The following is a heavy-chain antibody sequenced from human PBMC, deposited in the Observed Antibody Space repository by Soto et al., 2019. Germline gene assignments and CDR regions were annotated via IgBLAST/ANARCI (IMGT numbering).Heavy chain of an antibody. V-gene: IGHV1-69*12. CDR3: ARGRSITIFGVVASGFHP. D-gene: IGHD3-3*01. J-gene: IGHJ5*02. Sequence: QVQLVQSGAEVKKPGSSVKVSCKASGGTFSSYAISWVRQAPGQGLEWMGGIIPSFGTANYAQKFQGRVTIPADESTRTAYMELSSLRSEDTAVYYCARGRSITIFGVVASGFHPWGQGTLVTVSS. CDR2: IIPSFGTA. CDR1: GGTFSSYA.